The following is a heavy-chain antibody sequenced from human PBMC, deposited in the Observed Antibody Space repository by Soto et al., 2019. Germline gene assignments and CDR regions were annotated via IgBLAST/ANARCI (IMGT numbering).Heavy chain of an antibody. J-gene: IGHJ6*02. CDR2: IWYDGSNK. D-gene: IGHD3-10*01. CDR1: GFTFSSYG. Sequence: QVQLVESGGGVVQPGRSLRLSCAASGFTFSSYGMHWVRQAPGKGLEWVAVIWYDGSNKYYADSVKGRFTISRDNSKNTLYLQMNSLRAEDTAVYYCARDQLLWFGELLRYYYYGMDVWGQGTTVTVSS. V-gene: IGHV3-33*01. CDR3: ARDQLLWFGELLRYYYYGMDV.